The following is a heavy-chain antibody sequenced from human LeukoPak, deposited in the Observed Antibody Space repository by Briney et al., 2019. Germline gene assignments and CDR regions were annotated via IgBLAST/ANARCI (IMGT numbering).Heavy chain of an antibody. CDR1: GFTFSSYS. Sequence: GGSLRLSCAASGFTFSSYSMNWVRQAPGKGLEWVSSISSSSSYIYYADSVKGRFTISRDNAKNSLYLQMNSLRAEDTAVYYCARDPPDYDFWSGSKGYYYYMDVWGKGTTVTVSS. CDR2: ISSSSSYI. D-gene: IGHD3-3*01. J-gene: IGHJ6*03. V-gene: IGHV3-21*01. CDR3: ARDPPDYDFWSGSKGYYYYMDV.